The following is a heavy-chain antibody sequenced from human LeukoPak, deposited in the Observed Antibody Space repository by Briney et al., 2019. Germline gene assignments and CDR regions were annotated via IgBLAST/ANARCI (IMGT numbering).Heavy chain of an antibody. D-gene: IGHD4-17*01. J-gene: IGHJ4*02. CDR2: ISGSGGST. V-gene: IGHV3-23*01. CDR1: GFTFSSYA. CDR3: AKTRAVRRQGFDY. Sequence: GGSLRLSCAASGFTFSSYAMSWVRQAPGKGLEWVSAISGSGGSTYYADSVKGRFTISRDNSKNTLYLQMNSLRAVDTAVYYCAKTRAVRRQGFDYWGQGTLVTVSS.